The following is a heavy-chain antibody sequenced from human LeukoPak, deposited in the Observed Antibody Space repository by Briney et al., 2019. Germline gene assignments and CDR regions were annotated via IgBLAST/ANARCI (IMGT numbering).Heavy chain of an antibody. J-gene: IGHJ4*02. CDR1: GYSFTSYW. Sequence: GESLKISFKGSGYSFTSYWIGWVRQMPGKGLEWMGIIYPGDSDTRYSPSFQGQVTISADKSISTAYMQWSSLKASGTAMYYCARRAGYSSSWYYFDSWGQGTLVTVPS. V-gene: IGHV5-51*01. CDR2: IYPGDSDT. CDR3: ARRAGYSSSWYYFDS. D-gene: IGHD6-13*01.